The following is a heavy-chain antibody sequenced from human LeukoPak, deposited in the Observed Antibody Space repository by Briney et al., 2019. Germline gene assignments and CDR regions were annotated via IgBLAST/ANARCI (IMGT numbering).Heavy chain of an antibody. CDR3: ARGRDYGDIDY. J-gene: IGHJ4*02. CDR1: GFTFSDDY. CDR2: MSSTGSTI. Sequence: GGSLRLSCEASGFTFSDDYMSWLRQPPGKGLEWVSYMSSTGSTIFYADSVKGRFTISRDNAKNSLYLQMNSLRAEDTAVYYCARGRDYGDIDYWGQGTLVTVSS. D-gene: IGHD4-17*01. V-gene: IGHV3-11*04.